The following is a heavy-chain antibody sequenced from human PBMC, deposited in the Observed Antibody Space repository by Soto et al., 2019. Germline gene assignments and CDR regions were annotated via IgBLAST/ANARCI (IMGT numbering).Heavy chain of an antibody. CDR3: ARMAGPWYFDL. CDR1: GLSFSGFY. Sequence: SETLSLTCAVHGLSFSGFYWTWIRQPPGKGLEWIGEINHSGSSNYNPPLKSRVTMSLDTSRNQFSLSLNSVTAADTAVYYCARMAGPWYFDLWGRGTLVTVSS. J-gene: IGHJ2*01. CDR2: INHSGSS. V-gene: IGHV4-34*01.